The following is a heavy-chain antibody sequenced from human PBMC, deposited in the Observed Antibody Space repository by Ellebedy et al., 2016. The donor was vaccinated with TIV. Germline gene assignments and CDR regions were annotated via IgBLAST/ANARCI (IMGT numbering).Heavy chain of an antibody. CDR3: AIYQPGASFDY. CDR1: GYTFSSYG. CDR2: ISAYNGNT. Sequence: ASVKVSCXASGYTFSSYGVSWVRQAPGQGLEWMGWISAYNGNTNYAQKLQGRVTMTTDTSTSTAYMELSSLKFEDTAVYYCAIYQPGASFDYWGQGTLVTVSS. J-gene: IGHJ4*02. V-gene: IGHV1-18*01. D-gene: IGHD3-16*02.